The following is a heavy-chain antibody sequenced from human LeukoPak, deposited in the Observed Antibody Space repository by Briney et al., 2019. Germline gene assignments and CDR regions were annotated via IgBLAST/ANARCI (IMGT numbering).Heavy chain of an antibody. Sequence: PSETLSLTCTVSGGSISSYYWSWIRQPPGKGLEWIGYIYYSGSTNYNPSLKSRVTISADTSRNQFSLKLSSVTAADTAVYYCARRSSSFDAFDIWGQGTMVTVSS. J-gene: IGHJ3*02. CDR1: GGSISSYY. CDR3: ARRSSSFDAFDI. CDR2: IYYSGST. V-gene: IGHV4-59*01. D-gene: IGHD6-13*01.